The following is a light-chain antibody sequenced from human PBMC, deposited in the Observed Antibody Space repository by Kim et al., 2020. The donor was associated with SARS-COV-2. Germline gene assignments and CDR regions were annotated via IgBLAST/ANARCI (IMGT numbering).Light chain of an antibody. CDR2: GAS. Sequence: SPGGTATLACRASQGVSSNLAWFQQKPGQAPRLLIYGASTRATDIPARFSGSESGTDFSLTISSLQSEDFAVYYCHQYNAWPSLTFGGGTKVDIK. CDR3: HQYNAWPSLT. V-gene: IGKV3-15*01. J-gene: IGKJ4*01. CDR1: QGVSSN.